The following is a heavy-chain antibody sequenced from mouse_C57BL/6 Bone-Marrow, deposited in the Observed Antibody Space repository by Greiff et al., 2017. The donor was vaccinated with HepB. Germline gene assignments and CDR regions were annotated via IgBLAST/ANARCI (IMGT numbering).Heavy chain of an antibody. CDR1: GYTFTSYW. D-gene: IGHD2-5*01. Sequence: QVQLQQPGAELVRPGSSVKLSCKASGYTFTSYWMHWVKQRPIQGLEWIGNIDPSDSETHYNQKFKDKATLTVDKSSSTAYIQLSSLTSEDSAVYYCGLYYSNYIAYWGQGTLVTVSA. V-gene: IGHV1-52*01. CDR2: IDPSDSET. J-gene: IGHJ3*01. CDR3: GLYYSNYIAY.